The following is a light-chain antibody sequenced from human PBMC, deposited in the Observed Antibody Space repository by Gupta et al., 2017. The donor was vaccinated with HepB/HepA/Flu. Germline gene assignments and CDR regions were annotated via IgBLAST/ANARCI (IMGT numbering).Light chain of an antibody. Sequence: IVLTQSPATLSLSPGERATLSCRAGQSVSTYLNWYQQKPGQPPRLLIYDASNRATGIPARFSGSGSGTDFTLTISSLEPEDFAIYYWQQRSHLCIFGQGTKLEIK. CDR1: QSVSTY. V-gene: IGKV3-11*01. J-gene: IGKJ2*04. CDR3: QQRSHLCI. CDR2: DAS.